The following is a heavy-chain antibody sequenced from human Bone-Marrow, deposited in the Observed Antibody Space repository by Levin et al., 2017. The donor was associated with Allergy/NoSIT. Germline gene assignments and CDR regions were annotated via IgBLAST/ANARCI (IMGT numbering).Heavy chain of an antibody. CDR3: AKDLARCGGSCFDS. Sequence: GGSLRLSCAASGFTFGRYAMSWVRQAPGKGLEWVSAISGDGVNKYYADSVKDRFTMSRDNSNNMLYLEMKSLRAEDTAIYYCAKDLARCGGSCFDSWGQGNLVTVSS. J-gene: IGHJ4*02. CDR2: ISGDGVNK. CDR1: GFTFGRYA. V-gene: IGHV3-23*01. D-gene: IGHD2-15*01.